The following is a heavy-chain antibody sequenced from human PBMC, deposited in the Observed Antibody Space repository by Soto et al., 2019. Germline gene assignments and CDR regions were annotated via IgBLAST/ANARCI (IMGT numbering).Heavy chain of an antibody. CDR3: AKKPAKSILGGVS. D-gene: IGHD3-16*01. CDR2: INNSGGST. V-gene: IGHV3-23*01. Sequence: PXGSLRLSCAASGLTFSNYAMTWVRQAPGKGLEWVSTINNSGGSTWYADSVKGRFTISRDNSKSTLYLQMNSLRVDDTAVYYCAKKPAKSILGGVSWGQGTLVTVSS. J-gene: IGHJ5*02. CDR1: GLTFSNYA.